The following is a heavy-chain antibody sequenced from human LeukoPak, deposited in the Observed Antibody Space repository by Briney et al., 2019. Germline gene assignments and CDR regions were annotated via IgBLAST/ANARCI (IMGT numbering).Heavy chain of an antibody. J-gene: IGHJ4*02. V-gene: IGHV6-1*01. CDR1: GDSVSSNSAA. Sequence: SQTLSLTCAISGDSVSSNSAAWNWIRQSPSRGLEWLGRTYYRSKWHNDYAVSVKSRITINPDTSKNQFSLQLNSVTPEDTAAYYCARADWNHQPFDYWGQGTLVTVSS. CDR3: ARADWNHQPFDY. CDR2: TYYRSKWHN. D-gene: IGHD1-1*01.